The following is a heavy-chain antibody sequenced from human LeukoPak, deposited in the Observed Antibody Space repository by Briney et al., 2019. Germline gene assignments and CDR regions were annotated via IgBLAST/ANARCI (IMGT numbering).Heavy chain of an antibody. J-gene: IGHJ4*02. V-gene: IGHV4-61*02. CDR2: IYTSGST. CDR1: GGSISSGSYY. Sequence: SETLSLTCTVSGGSISSGSYYWSWIRQPAGKGLEWIGRIYTSGSTNYNPSLKSRVTISVDTSKNQFSLKLSSVTAADTAVYYCARDTPERYSYGPLYYFDYWGQGTLVTVSS. CDR3: ARDTPERYSYGPLYYFDY. D-gene: IGHD5-18*01.